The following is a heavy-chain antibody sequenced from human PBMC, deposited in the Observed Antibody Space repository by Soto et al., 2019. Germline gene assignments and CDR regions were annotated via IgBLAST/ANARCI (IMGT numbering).Heavy chain of an antibody. J-gene: IGHJ5*02. Sequence: QVQLQESGPGLVKPSETLSLTCSVSDGSISPYYWNWIRQPAGKGLEWIGRIDANGYTNYNPSPKGRVTMSVDTSKNQFSLKVTSVTAADTAMYYCARDGGGSVVPNWFDPWGRGTLVTVSS. CDR3: ARDGGGSVVPNWFDP. V-gene: IGHV4-4*07. CDR1: DGSISPYY. CDR2: IDANGYT. D-gene: IGHD3-22*01.